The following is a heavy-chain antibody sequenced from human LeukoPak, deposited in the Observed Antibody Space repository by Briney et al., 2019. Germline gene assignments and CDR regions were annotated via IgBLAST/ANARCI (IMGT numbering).Heavy chain of an antibody. CDR2: IYYSGST. V-gene: IGHV4-28*03. Sequence: SETLSLTCAVSGYSITSSSWWGWIRQPPGKGLERIGYIYYSGSTYYNPSLKSRVTISVDTSKNQFSLKLSSVTAADTAVYYCARGVFDGIWGIYPQATNWFDPWGQGTLVTVSS. CDR3: ARGVFDGIWGIYPQATNWFDP. CDR1: GYSITSSSW. J-gene: IGHJ5*02. D-gene: IGHD5/OR15-5a*01.